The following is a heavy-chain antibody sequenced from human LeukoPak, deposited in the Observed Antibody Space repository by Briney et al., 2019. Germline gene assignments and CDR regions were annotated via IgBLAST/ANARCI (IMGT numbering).Heavy chain of an antibody. Sequence: GGSLRLSCAASGFTFSSYGMHWVRQAPGKGLEWVAFIRYDGSNKYYADSVKGRFTISRDNSKNTLYLQMNSLRAEDTAVYYCARMTLKSSSAWPYYLDYWGQGTLVTVSS. CDR3: ARMTLKSSSAWPYYLDY. D-gene: IGHD6-19*01. J-gene: IGHJ4*02. CDR2: IRYDGSNK. CDR1: GFTFSSYG. V-gene: IGHV3-30*02.